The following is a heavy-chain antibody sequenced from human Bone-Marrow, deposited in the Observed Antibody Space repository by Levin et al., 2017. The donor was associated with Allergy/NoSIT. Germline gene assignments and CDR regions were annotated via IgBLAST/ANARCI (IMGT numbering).Heavy chain of an antibody. V-gene: IGHV4-34*01. D-gene: IGHD1-26*01. CDR2: ITHTGTT. Sequence: SETLSLTCGVSSGSFSGYFWTWIRQRPGRGLEWIGEITHTGTTSYNPSLSSRLTISVDTSKDEFSLNLKSVTAADTGVYYCGRRYMSGAVGPTGHWGQGTVVTVSS. CDR1: SGSFSGYF. J-gene: IGHJ4*02. CDR3: GRRYMSGAVGPTGH.